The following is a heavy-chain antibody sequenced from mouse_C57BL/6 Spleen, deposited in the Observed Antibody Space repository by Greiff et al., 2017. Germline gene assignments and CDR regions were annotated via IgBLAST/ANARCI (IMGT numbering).Heavy chain of an antibody. J-gene: IGHJ3*01. CDR1: GYSFTGYY. V-gene: IGHV1-42*01. CDR2: INPSTGGT. D-gene: IGHD1-1*01. CDR3: ARVDYGSSYWFAY. Sequence: VQLKESGPELVKPGASVKISCKASGYSFTGYYMNWVKQSPEKSLEWIGEINPSTGGTTYNQKFKAKATLTVDKSSSTAYMQLKSLTSEDSAVYYCARVDYGSSYWFAYWGQGTLVTVSA.